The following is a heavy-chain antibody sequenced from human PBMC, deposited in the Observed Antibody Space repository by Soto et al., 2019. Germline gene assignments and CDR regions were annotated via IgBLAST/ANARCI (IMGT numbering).Heavy chain of an antibody. Sequence: SETLSLTCTVSGGSISSSSYYWGWIRQPPGKGLEWIGSIYYSGSTYYNPSLKSRVTISVETSKNQFSLKLSSVTAADTAVYYCARHSDSYGDYPVVFDYWGQGTLVTVSS. D-gene: IGHD4-17*01. J-gene: IGHJ4*02. CDR2: IYYSGST. V-gene: IGHV4-39*01. CDR3: ARHSDSYGDYPVVFDY. CDR1: GGSISSSSYY.